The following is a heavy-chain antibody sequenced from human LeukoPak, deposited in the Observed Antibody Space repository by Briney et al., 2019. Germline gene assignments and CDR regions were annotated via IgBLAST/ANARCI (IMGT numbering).Heavy chain of an antibody. J-gene: IGHJ2*01. CDR2: IYYSGST. CDR3: ARDRGGYDFRYFDL. V-gene: IGHV4-39*07. D-gene: IGHD5-12*01. Sequence: SETLPLTCTVSGGSISGSSYFWGWIRQPPGKGLEWIGSIYYSGSTYYNPSLKSRVTISVDTSKNQFSLKLSSVTAADTAVYYCARDRGGYDFRYFDLWGRGTLVTVSS. CDR1: GGSISGSSYF.